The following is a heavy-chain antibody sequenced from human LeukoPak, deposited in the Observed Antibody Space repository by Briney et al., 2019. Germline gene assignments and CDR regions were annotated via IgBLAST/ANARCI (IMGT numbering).Heavy chain of an antibody. V-gene: IGHV4-59*01. Sequence: SETLSLTCTVSGGSISSYYWSWIRQPPGKGLEWIGYIYYSGSTNHNPSLKSRVTISVDTSKNQFSLKLSSVTAADTAVYYCARDRIAAAGGYWYFDLWGRGTLVTVSS. CDR1: GGSISSYY. D-gene: IGHD6-13*01. CDR2: IYYSGST. J-gene: IGHJ2*01. CDR3: ARDRIAAAGGYWYFDL.